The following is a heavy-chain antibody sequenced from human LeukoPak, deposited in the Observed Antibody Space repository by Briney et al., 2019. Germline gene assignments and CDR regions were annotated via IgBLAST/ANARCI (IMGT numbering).Heavy chain of an antibody. D-gene: IGHD3-22*01. Sequence: GASVKVSCKASGYTFADYYMHWAQQAPGKGLEWMGRINPKNRVTVYAEKFQGRVTITADTPTDTAYMELSSLRSEDTAVYYCATYYYDGGTYTNWGQGTLVTVSS. CDR1: GYTFADYY. CDR3: ATYYYDGGTYTN. CDR2: INPKNRVT. J-gene: IGHJ4*02. V-gene: IGHV1-69-2*01.